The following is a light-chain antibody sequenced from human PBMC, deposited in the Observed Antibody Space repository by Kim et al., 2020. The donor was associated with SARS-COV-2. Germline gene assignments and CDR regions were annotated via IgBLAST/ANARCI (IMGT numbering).Light chain of an antibody. CDR2: KAS. CDR1: QSISSW. V-gene: IGKV1-5*03. CDR3: QHLWG. Sequence: DIQMTQSPSTLSASVGDRVTITCRASQSISSWLAWYQQKPGKAPKLLIYKASSLESGVPSRFSGSGSGTEFTLTISSLQPDDFATYYCQHLWGFGQGTKVDIK. J-gene: IGKJ1*01.